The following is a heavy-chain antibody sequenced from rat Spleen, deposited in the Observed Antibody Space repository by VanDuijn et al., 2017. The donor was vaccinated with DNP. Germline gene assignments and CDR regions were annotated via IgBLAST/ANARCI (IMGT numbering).Heavy chain of an antibody. V-gene: IGHV5-25*01. Sequence: EVQLVESGGGLVQPGRSLKLSCAASGFTFSNYYMAWVRQAPKKGLEWVATISTSGSRAYYPDSVKGRFTISRDDAKSSLYMQMNSLKSEDTATDYCARSRLPGYYPCACWGQGTLVTVSS. CDR2: ISTSGSRA. CDR1: GFTFSNYY. D-gene: IGHD1-4*01. J-gene: IGHJ3*01. CDR3: ARSRLPGYYPCAC.